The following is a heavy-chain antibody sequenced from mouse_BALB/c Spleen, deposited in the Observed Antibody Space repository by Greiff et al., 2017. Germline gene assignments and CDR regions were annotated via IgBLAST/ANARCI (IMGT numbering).Heavy chain of an antibody. D-gene: IGHD2-4*01. CDR3: ARCLGLRPREYYFDF. CDR1: GYTFSSYW. Sequence: QVQLQQSGAELMKPGASVKISCKATGYTFSSYWIEWVKQRPGHGLEWIGEILPGSGSTNYNEKFKGKATLTADKSSSTAYMQLSSLTSDDSAVYFCARCLGLRPREYYFDFWGQGTTLTVSS. V-gene: IGHV1-9*01. CDR2: ILPGSGST. J-gene: IGHJ2*01.